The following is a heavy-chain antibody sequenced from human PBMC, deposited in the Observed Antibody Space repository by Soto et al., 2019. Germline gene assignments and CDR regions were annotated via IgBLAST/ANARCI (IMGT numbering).Heavy chain of an antibody. Sequence: QVQLVQSGAEVKKPGASVKVSCEASGYTFTSYGISWVRQAPGQGLECMGWISAYNGNTNYAQKLQGRVTMTTDTSTSTAYMELRSLRSDDTAVYYCARDYCSSTCCYPGWFDPWGQGTLVTVSS. J-gene: IGHJ5*02. CDR1: GYTFTSYG. V-gene: IGHV1-18*01. D-gene: IGHD2-2*01. CDR3: ARDYCSSTCCYPGWFDP. CDR2: ISAYNGNT.